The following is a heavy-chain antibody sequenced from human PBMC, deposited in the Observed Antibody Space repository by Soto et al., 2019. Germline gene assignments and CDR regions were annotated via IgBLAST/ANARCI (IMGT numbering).Heavy chain of an antibody. CDR2: INHSGST. Sequence: PSETLSLTCAVYGGSFSGYYWSWIRQPPGKGLEWIGEINHSGSTNYNPSLKSRVTVSVDTSKNQFSLKLSSVTAADTAVYYCARGRAPGDYSGLSYFDYWGQGTLVTVSS. V-gene: IGHV4-34*01. CDR1: GGSFSGYY. J-gene: IGHJ4*02. CDR3: ARGRAPGDYSGLSYFDY. D-gene: IGHD4-17*01.